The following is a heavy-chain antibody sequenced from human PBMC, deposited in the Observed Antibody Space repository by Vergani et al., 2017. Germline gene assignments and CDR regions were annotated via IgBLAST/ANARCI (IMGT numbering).Heavy chain of an antibody. CDR3: ARVTGMSGNDFWSGWTTGWFDP. CDR2: IYYSGST. V-gene: IGHV4-31*03. J-gene: IGHJ5*02. Sequence: QVQLQESGPGLVKPSQTLSLTCTVSGGSISSGGYYWSWIRQHPGKGLEWIGYIYYSGSTYYNPSLKSRVTISVDTSKNQFSLKLSSVTAADTAVYYGARVTGMSGNDFWSGWTTGWFDPWGQGTLVTVSS. CDR1: GGSISSGGYY. D-gene: IGHD3-3*01.